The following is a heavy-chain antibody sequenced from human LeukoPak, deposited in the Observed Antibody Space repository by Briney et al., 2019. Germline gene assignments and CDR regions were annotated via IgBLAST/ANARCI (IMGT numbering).Heavy chain of an antibody. D-gene: IGHD3-22*01. J-gene: IGHJ4*02. V-gene: IGHV1-18*01. CDR3: ARGAGVVVITTIDY. CDR1: GYTFTSYG. CDR2: ISAYNGNT. Sequence: GASVKVSCKASGYTFTSYGISWVRQAPGQGLEWMGWISAYNGNTNYAQKLQGRVTMTTDTSTSTAYMEPRSLRSDDTAVYYCARGAGVVVITTIDYWGQGTLVTVSS.